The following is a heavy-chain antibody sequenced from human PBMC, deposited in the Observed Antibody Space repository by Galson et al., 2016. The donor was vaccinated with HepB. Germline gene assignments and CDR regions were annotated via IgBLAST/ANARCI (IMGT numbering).Heavy chain of an antibody. J-gene: IGHJ4*02. D-gene: IGHD1-26*01. V-gene: IGHV3-48*01. Sequence: SLRLSCAASGLTFRDYSMDWVRQAPGRGLEWLSFISTDGSKVYYADSVRGRFTISRDNAKNSLTLQMNTLRVEDTAVYYCARGYRSNSFDFWGQGTLVSVSS. CDR3: ARGYRSNSFDF. CDR2: ISTDGSKV. CDR1: GLTFRDYS.